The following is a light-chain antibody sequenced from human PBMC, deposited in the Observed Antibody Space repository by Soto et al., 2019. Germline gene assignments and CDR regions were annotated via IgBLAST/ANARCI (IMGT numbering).Light chain of an antibody. V-gene: IGKV3-15*01. CDR2: GAS. J-gene: IGKJ5*01. CDR3: QQYNNWPLT. CDR1: QSISDT. Sequence: EIVLPPSPATLSVSPGGRATLSCRASQSISDTLAWYQQKPGQAPRLLIYGASRRATGFPARFSGSGSGTDFTLTISSLQSEDFAVYYCQQYNNWPLTFGQGTRLEIK.